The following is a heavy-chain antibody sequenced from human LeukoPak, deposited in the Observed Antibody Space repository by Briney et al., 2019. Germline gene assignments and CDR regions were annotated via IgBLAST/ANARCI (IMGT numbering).Heavy chain of an antibody. D-gene: IGHD6-19*01. V-gene: IGHV3-48*03. CDR1: GFTFSSYE. CDR3: AKDAGGYSSGWYFDY. CDR2: ISSSGSTI. Sequence: GGSLRLSCAASGFTFSSYEMNWVRQAPGKGLEWGSYISSSGSTIYYADSVKGGFTISRDNSKNTLYLKMNSLRAEDTAVYYCAKDAGGYSSGWYFDYWGQGTLVTVSS. J-gene: IGHJ4*02.